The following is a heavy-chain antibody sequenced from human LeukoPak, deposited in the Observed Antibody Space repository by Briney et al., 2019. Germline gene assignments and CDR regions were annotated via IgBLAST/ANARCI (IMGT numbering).Heavy chain of an antibody. D-gene: IGHD5-24*01. Sequence: GGSLRLSCAASGFTFSNAWMSWVRQAPGKGLEWVGRIKSKTDGGTTDYAAPVKGRFTISRDDSKNTLYLQMNSLKTEDTAVYYCTTDHPLARWLQPVFDYWGQGTLVTVSS. J-gene: IGHJ4*02. CDR2: IKSKTDGGTT. CDR1: GFTFSNAW. CDR3: TTDHPLARWLQPVFDY. V-gene: IGHV3-15*01.